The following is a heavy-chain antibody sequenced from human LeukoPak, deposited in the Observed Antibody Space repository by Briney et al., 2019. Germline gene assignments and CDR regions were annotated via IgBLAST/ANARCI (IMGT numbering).Heavy chain of an antibody. CDR2: IYYSGST. V-gene: IGHV4-61*01. J-gene: IGHJ4*02. CDR1: GGSVSSGSYY. Sequence: PSETLSLTCTVSGGSVSSGSYYWSWIRQPPGKGLEWIGYIYYSGSTNYNPSLKSRVTTSVDTSKNQFSLKLSSVTAADTAVYYCARGPVWSGYYSVDYWGQGTLVTVSS. CDR3: ARGPVWSGYYSVDY. D-gene: IGHD3-3*01.